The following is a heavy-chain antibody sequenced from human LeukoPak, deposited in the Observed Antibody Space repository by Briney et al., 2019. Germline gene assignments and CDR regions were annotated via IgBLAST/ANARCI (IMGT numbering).Heavy chain of an antibody. Sequence: SQTLSLTCTVSGGSISSGGYYWSWIRQHPGKGLEWIGYIYYSGSTYYNPSLKSRVTISVDTSKNQFSLKLSSVTAADTAVYYCAKVRTVTVPAAMVDYWGQGTRVTVSS. CDR2: IYYSGST. V-gene: IGHV4-31*03. CDR3: AKVRTVTVPAAMVDY. CDR1: GGSISSGGYY. D-gene: IGHD2-2*01. J-gene: IGHJ4*02.